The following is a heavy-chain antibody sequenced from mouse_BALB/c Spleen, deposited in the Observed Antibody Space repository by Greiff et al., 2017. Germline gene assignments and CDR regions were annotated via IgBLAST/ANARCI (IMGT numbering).Heavy chain of an antibody. CDR2: IWAGGST. D-gene: IGHD1-1*01. CDR3: ARARYYYGSSYWYFDV. CDR1: GFSLTSYG. J-gene: IGHJ1*01. V-gene: IGHV2-9*02. Sequence: QVQLKESGPGLVAPSQSLSITCTVSGFSLTSYGVHWVRQPPGKGLEWLGVIWAGGSTNYNSALMSRLSISKDNSKSQVFLKMNSLQTDDTAMYYCARARYYYGSSYWYFDVWGAGTTVTVSS.